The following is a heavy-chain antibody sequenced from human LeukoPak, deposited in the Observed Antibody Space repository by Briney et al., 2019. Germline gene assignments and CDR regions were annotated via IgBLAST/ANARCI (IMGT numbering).Heavy chain of an antibody. Sequence: ASVKVSCKASGYTFTGYYMHWVRQAPGQGLEWMGRINPNSGGTNYAQKLQGRVTMTTDTSTSTAYMELRSLRSDDTAVYYCARDSPPGVLMVYASLYYYYYGMDVWGQGTTVTVSS. D-gene: IGHD2-8*01. CDR3: ARDSPPGVLMVYASLYYYYYGMDV. J-gene: IGHJ6*02. V-gene: IGHV1-2*06. CDR1: GYTFTGYY. CDR2: INPNSGGT.